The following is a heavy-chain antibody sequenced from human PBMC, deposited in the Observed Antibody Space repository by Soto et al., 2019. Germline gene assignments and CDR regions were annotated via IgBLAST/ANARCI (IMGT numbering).Heavy chain of an antibody. V-gene: IGHV2-5*02. CDR1: GFSITTSGVG. J-gene: IGHJ3*01. Sequence: QITLKESGPTLVRPTQTLTLTGSLSGFSITTSGVGVGWVRHPPGKALEWLAFTYWDDDNRYNPSLRPRLSTAKDTSRNQVVLTMTNVAPEDTATYYGAHGVPLVSTWNYGGFDCCGQGAWVT. CDR2: TYWDDDN. D-gene: IGHD1-7*01. CDR3: AHGVPLVSTWNYGGFDC.